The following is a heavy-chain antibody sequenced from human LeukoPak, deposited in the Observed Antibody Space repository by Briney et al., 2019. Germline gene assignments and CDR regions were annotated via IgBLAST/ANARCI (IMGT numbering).Heavy chain of an antibody. D-gene: IGHD2-2*01. Sequence: GGSLRLSCAASGCTFSNYGMSGVGQAPGKGLEGVSAISGSGVTTYYADSVKGRFTISRDNSKHTLYLQMNSLRAEDTAVYYCSKWKAIVLVPAARSPIDYWGQGTLVTVSS. CDR3: SKWKAIVLVPAARSPIDY. CDR2: ISGSGVTT. J-gene: IGHJ4*02. CDR1: GCTFSNYG. V-gene: IGHV3-23*01.